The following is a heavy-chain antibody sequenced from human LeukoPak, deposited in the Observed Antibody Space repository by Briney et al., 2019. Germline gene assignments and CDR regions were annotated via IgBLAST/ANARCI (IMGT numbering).Heavy chain of an antibody. Sequence: GGSLRLSCIASGFTFSDYYMSWIRQAPGKGLEWISHINSIGSTMYYADSVKGRFTISRDNAKKSLSLQMNSLRAEDTAVYYCARDRDSTGILDYWGQGALVTVSS. CDR2: INSIGSTM. D-gene: IGHD6-19*01. J-gene: IGHJ4*02. CDR3: ARDRDSTGILDY. V-gene: IGHV3-11*01. CDR1: GFTFSDYY.